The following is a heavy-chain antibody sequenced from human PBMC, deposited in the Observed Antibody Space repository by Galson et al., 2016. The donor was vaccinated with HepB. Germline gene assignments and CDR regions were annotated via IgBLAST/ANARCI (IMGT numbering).Heavy chain of an antibody. V-gene: IGHV1-18*01. D-gene: IGHD3-10*01. CDR1: GYTFTSYG. CDR3: AKEQRFSGAFDI. CDR2: ISGFNANT. J-gene: IGHJ3*02. Sequence: SVKVSCKASGYTFTSYGISWVRQAPGQGLEWMGWISGFNANTNYAQKFQDRLTLTTDTSTNIASMELRSLRSDDTAVYYCAKEQRFSGAFDIWGQGTVVTVSS.